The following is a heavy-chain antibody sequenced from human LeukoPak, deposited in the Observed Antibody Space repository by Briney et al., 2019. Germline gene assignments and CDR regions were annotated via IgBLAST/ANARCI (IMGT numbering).Heavy chain of an antibody. CDR2: IYHSWST. D-gene: IGHD6-19*01. CDR3: ARQNRPQWLVDY. Sequence: PSETLSLTCAVSGGSISSGGYSWSWIRQPPGKGLEWIGYIYHSWSTYYNPSLKSRVTISVDTSTNQYSLNLSSVTPADTAVYYCARQNRPQWLVDYWGQGNLVTVSS. V-gene: IGHV4-30-2*01. J-gene: IGHJ4*02. CDR1: GGSISSGGYS.